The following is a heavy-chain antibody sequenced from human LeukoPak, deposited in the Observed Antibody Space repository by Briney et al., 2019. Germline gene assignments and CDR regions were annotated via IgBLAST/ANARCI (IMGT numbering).Heavy chain of an antibody. CDR3: ARESTYSSSWYLKDY. CDR1: GFTFSSYS. CDR2: ISSSSSTI. J-gene: IGHJ4*02. D-gene: IGHD6-13*01. V-gene: IGHV3-48*04. Sequence: GGSLRLSCAASGFTFSSYSMNWVRQAPGKGLEWVSYISSSSSTIYYADSVKGRFTISRDNAKNSLYLQMNSLRAENTAVYYCARESTYSSSWYLKDYWGQGTLVTVSS.